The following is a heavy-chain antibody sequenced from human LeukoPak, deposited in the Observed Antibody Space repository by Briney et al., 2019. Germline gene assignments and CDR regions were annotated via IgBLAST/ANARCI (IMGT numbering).Heavy chain of an antibody. CDR2: IRSKANSYAT. CDR1: GFTLSGSA. Sequence: GGSLGLSCAASGFTLSGSAMHWVRQASGKGLEWVGRIRSKANSYATAYAASVKGRFTISRDDSKNTAYLQMNSLKTEDTAVYYCTRRIGAYAFDIWGQGTMVTVSS. V-gene: IGHV3-73*01. D-gene: IGHD4/OR15-4a*01. CDR3: TRRIGAYAFDI. J-gene: IGHJ3*02.